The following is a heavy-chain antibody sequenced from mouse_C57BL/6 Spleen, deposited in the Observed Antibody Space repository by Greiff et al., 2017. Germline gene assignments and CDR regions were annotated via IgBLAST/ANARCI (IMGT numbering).Heavy chain of an antibody. CDR1: GFTFSDYG. D-gene: IGHD1-1*01. CDR2: ISSGSSTI. J-gene: IGHJ4*01. V-gene: IGHV5-17*01. Sequence: EVQLVESGGGLVKPGGSLKLSCAASGFTFSDYGMHWVRQAPVKGLEWVAYISSGSSTIYYADTVKGRFTISRDNAKNTLFLQMTSLRSEDTAMYYCARAYYYGSRGAMDYWGQGTSVTVSS. CDR3: ARAYYYGSRGAMDY.